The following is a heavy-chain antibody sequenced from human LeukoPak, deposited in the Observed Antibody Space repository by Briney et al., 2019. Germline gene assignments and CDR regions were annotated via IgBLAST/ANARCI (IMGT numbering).Heavy chain of an antibody. V-gene: IGHV3-7*01. CDR2: IKYDGREK. CDR3: AREPAYGSGSYPLDY. J-gene: IGHJ4*02. D-gene: IGHD3-10*01. CDR1: GFTFSSYA. Sequence: GRSLRLSCAASGFTFSSYAMHWVRQAPGKGLEWVANIKYDGREKYYVDSVRGRFTISRDNAKNSLYLQMNSLRAEDTAVYYCAREPAYGSGSYPLDYWGQGTLVTVSS.